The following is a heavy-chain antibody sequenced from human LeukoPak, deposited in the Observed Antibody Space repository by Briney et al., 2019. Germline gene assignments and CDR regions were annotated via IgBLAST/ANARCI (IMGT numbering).Heavy chain of an antibody. Sequence: GGSLRLSCAASGFTFSSYSMNWVRQAPGKGLEWVSYISTSGSYIYYSDSAKGRFTMSRDNAKNSLYLQMNGLRAEDTAVYYCARDARGHHAFDIGGQGTMVTVSS. J-gene: IGHJ3*02. CDR2: ISTSGSYI. D-gene: IGHD3-16*01. CDR3: ARDARGHHAFDI. CDR1: GFTFSSYS. V-gene: IGHV3-21*01.